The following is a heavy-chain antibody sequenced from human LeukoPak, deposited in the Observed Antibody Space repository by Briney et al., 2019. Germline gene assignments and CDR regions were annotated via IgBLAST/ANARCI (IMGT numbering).Heavy chain of an antibody. CDR3: AKSVYRGPSGYEDY. V-gene: IGHV3-23*01. CDR1: GFTFSSYA. CDR2: ISGSGGST. Sequence: WGSLRLSCAASGFTFSSYAMSWVRQAPGKGLEWVSAISGSGGSTYYADSVKGRFTISRDNSKNTLYLQMNSLRAEDTAVYYCAKSVYRGPSGYEDYWGQGTLVTVSS. J-gene: IGHJ4*02. D-gene: IGHD5-12*01.